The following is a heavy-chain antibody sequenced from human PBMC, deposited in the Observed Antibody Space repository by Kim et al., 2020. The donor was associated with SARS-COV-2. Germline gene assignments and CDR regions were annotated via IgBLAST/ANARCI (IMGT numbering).Heavy chain of an antibody. CDR1: GGSISSSSYY. CDR2: VYYSGSS. CDR3: ASEVAVVSPYFFDY. Sequence: SETLSLTCTVSGGSISSSSYYWGWIRQPPGRGLEWIGSVYYSGSSYYNPSLKSRVSISVDTSKSHFSLQLSSVTAADTAVYYCASEVAVVSPYFFDYWGQGILVSVSS. J-gene: IGHJ4*02. D-gene: IGHD3-22*01. V-gene: IGHV4-39*02.